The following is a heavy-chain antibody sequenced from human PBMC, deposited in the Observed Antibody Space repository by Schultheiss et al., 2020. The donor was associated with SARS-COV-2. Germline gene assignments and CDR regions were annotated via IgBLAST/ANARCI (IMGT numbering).Heavy chain of an antibody. CDR1: GGSFSGYY. Sequence: GSLRLSCAVYGGSFSGYYWSWIRQPPGKGLEWIGEINHSGSTNYNPSLKSRVTISVDTSKNQFSLKLSSVTAADTAVYYCASRLRGSGPWGQGTLVTVSS. CDR3: ASRLRGSGP. V-gene: IGHV4-34*01. CDR2: INHSGST. J-gene: IGHJ5*02. D-gene: IGHD3-10*01.